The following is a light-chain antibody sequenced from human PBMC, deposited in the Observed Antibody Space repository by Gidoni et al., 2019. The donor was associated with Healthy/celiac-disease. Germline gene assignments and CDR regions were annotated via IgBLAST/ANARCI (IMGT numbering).Light chain of an antibody. V-gene: IGKV4-1*01. Sequence: DIVMTQSPDSLAVSLGERATINCKSSQSVLYSSTNKNYLAWYQQKPGQPPKLLIYWASTRESGVPDRVSGSGSGTDFTLTISSLQAEDVAVYYCQQYYSTPPLTFGGGTKVEIK. CDR1: QSVLYSSTNKNY. CDR3: QQYYSTPPLT. J-gene: IGKJ4*01. CDR2: WAS.